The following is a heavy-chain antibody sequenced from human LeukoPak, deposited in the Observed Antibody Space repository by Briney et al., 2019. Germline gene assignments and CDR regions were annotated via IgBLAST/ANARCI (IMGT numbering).Heavy chain of an antibody. CDR3: AKVPLRYYYDPPSSY. D-gene: IGHD3-22*01. V-gene: IGHV3-23*01. J-gene: IGHJ4*02. CDR1: GFTFSSYA. Sequence: PGGSLRLSCAASGFTFSSYAMSWVRQAPGKGLEWVSAISGSGGSTYYADSVKGRFTISRDNSKNTLHLQMNSLRGEDTAVYYGAKVPLRYYYDPPSSYWGQGTLVTVSS. CDR2: ISGSGGST.